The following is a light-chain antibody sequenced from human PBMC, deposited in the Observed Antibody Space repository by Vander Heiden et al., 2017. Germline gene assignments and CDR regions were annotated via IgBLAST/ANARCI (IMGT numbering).Light chain of an antibody. CDR3: QQYGGSPLFT. J-gene: IGKJ3*01. CDR1: HSITSTS. Sequence: EVVLTQSPGTLSLFPGERATLSCRTSHSITSTSLTWYQQKPGQAPRLLIYGASNRASGIPDRFSGSGSGTDFTLTINRLEPGDSAVYYCQQYGGSPLFTFGPGTKVFLK. V-gene: IGKV3-20*01. CDR2: GAS.